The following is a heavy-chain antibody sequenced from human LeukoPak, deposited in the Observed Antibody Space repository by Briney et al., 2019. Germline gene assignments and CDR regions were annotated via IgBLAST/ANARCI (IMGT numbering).Heavy chain of an antibody. V-gene: IGHV1-8*01. CDR2: MNPNSGNT. Sequence: GASVKVSCKASGYTFTSYDINWVRQATGQGLEWMGWMNPNSGNTGYAQKFQGRVTMTRNTSISTAYMELSSLGSEDTAVYYCARAELSFNCSSTSCYEKGYWFDPWGQGTLVTVSS. CDR1: GYTFTSYD. J-gene: IGHJ5*02. D-gene: IGHD2-2*01. CDR3: ARAELSFNCSSTSCYEKGYWFDP.